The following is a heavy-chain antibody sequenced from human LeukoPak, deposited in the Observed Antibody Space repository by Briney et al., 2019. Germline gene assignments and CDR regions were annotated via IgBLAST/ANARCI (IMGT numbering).Heavy chain of an antibody. D-gene: IGHD6-19*01. J-gene: IGHJ4*02. V-gene: IGHV3-7*01. CDR1: GFTFSSYW. CDR2: IKQDGSEK. CDR3: ARRYSSGWDPIDY. Sequence: GRSLRLSCAASGFTFSSYWMSWVRQAPGKGLEWVANIKQDGSEKYYVDSVKGRFTISRDNAKNSLYLQMNSLRAEATAVYYCARRYSSGWDPIDYWGQGTLVTVSA.